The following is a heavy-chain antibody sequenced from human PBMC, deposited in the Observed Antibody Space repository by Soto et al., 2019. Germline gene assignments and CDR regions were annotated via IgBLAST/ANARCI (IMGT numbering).Heavy chain of an antibody. CDR1: GFTVSSNY. D-gene: IGHD3-16*01. Sequence: GGSLRLSCAASGFTVSSNYMSWVRQAPGKGLEWVSVIYSGGSTYYADSVKGRLTISRDNSKNTLYLQMNSLRAEDTAVYYCARVGAGNSFDYWGQGTLVTVSS. V-gene: IGHV3-53*01. CDR2: IYSGGST. J-gene: IGHJ4*02. CDR3: ARVGAGNSFDY.